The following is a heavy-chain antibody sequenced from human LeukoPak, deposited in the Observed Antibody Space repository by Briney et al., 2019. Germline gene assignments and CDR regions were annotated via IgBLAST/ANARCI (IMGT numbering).Heavy chain of an antibody. CDR3: ASRWLQ. V-gene: IGHV3-23*01. Sequence: GGTLRLSCAASGFTFSSYGMNWVRQAPGRGLEWVSFITISGGTTYYADSVKGRFTISRDNAKNTLYLQMNSLGAEDTAVYYCASRWLQWGQGTLVTVSS. J-gene: IGHJ4*02. CDR1: GFTFSSYG. D-gene: IGHD5-24*01. CDR2: ITISGGTT.